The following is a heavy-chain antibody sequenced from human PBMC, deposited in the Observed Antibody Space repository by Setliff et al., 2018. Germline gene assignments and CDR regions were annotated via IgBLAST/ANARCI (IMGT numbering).Heavy chain of an antibody. CDR2: IYFGGNT. CDR1: GGSISDNGYF. CDR3: ARDASTSDGRNAFDT. D-gene: IGHD2-2*01. J-gene: IGHJ3*02. V-gene: IGHV4-39*07. Sequence: SETLSLTCTVPGGSISDNGYFWGWVRQPPGKGLEWIGNIYFGGNTYFNPSFKSRVTMSIDTSNSQFSLKLSSVTAADTAIYYCARDASTSDGRNAFDTWGQGTMVTVSS.